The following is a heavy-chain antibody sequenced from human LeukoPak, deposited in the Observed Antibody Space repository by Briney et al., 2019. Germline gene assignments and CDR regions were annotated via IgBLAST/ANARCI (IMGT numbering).Heavy chain of an antibody. D-gene: IGHD1-1*01. CDR2: ISAHNGNT. CDR3: ARDQWERSFFEY. CDR1: GGTFSSYA. J-gene: IGHJ4*02. V-gene: IGHV1-18*01. Sequence: GASVKVSCKASGGTFSSYAISWVRQAPGQGLEWVGWISAHNGNTHYAQKLRDRLTMTTDTSTSTAYMELRSLRSDDTAVYYCARDQWERSFFEYWGQGTLVTVSS.